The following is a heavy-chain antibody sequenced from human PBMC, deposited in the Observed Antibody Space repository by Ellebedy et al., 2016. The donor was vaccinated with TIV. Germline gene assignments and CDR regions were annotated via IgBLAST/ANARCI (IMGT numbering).Heavy chain of an antibody. CDR2: IYYSGST. V-gene: IGHV4-59*01. CDR1: GGSISSYY. CDR3: ARGNYDILTGYSHYYYYGMDV. J-gene: IGHJ6*02. Sequence: SETLSLXCTVSGGSISSYYWSWIRQPPGKGLEWIGYIYYSGSTNYNPSLKSRVTISVDTSKNQFSLKLSSVTAADTAVYYCARGNYDILTGYSHYYYYGMDVWGQGTTVTVSS. D-gene: IGHD3-9*01.